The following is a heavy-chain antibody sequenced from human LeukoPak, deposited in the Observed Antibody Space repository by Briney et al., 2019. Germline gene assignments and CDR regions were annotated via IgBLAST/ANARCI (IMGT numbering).Heavy chain of an antibody. CDR3: ARRVGYDFWSGRRLDV. D-gene: IGHD3-3*01. V-gene: IGHV3-7*01. J-gene: IGHJ6*04. Sequence: GGSQRLSCAASGFTFSSYWMSWVRQAPGKGLEWVANIKQDGSEKYYVDSVKGRFTISRDNAKNSLYLQMNSLRAEDTAVYYCARRVGYDFWSGRRLDVWGKGTTVTVSS. CDR1: GFTFSSYW. CDR2: IKQDGSEK.